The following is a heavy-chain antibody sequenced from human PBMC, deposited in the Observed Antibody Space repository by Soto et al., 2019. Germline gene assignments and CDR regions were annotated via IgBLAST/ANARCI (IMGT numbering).Heavy chain of an antibody. V-gene: IGHV3-48*01. CDR1: GFTFSSYS. CDR2: ISSSSSTI. D-gene: IGHD2-2*01. CDR3: ARENEYCSSTRCYEDHFDY. J-gene: IGHJ4*02. Sequence: EVQLVESGGGLVQPGGSLRLSCAASGFTFSSYSMNWVRQAPGKGLEWVSYISSSSSTIYYADSVKGRFTISRDNAKNSLYLQMNSLRAEDTAVYYCARENEYCSSTRCYEDHFDYWGQGTLVTVSS.